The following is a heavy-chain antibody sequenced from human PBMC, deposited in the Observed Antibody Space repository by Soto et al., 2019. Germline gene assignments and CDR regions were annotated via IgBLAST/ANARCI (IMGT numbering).Heavy chain of an antibody. Sequence: QVQLEQSGAEMKKPGSSVKVSCQSSGGTFNTYAMNWVRQVPGQGPEWMGDISPMFGAANYAPKFQGRVTITADESTGTSYMQLSSLTSEDTALYFCARELPVHTPAFVYWGQGTLVTVSS. CDR3: ARELPVHTPAFVY. CDR1: GGTFNTYA. J-gene: IGHJ4*02. V-gene: IGHV1-69*19. D-gene: IGHD3-10*01. CDR2: ISPMFGAA.